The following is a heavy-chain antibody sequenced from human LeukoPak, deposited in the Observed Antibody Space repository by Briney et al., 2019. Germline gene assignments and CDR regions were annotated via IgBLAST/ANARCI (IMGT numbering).Heavy chain of an antibody. CDR2: IYHSGST. CDR3: ARDNEVTMVRGVLVWFDP. V-gene: IGHV4-38-2*02. Sequence: WETLSLTCTISGYSISSGYYWGWLRPPPGKGLEWTGSIYHSGSTYYNPSLKSRVTISVDTSKNQFSLKLSSVTAADTAVYYCARDNEVTMVRGVLVWFDPWGQGTLVTVSS. D-gene: IGHD3-10*01. J-gene: IGHJ5*02. CDR1: GYSISSGYY.